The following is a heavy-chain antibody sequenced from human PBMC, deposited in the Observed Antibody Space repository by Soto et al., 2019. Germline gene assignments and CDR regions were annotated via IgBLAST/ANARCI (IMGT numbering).Heavy chain of an antibody. CDR1: GASISNYY. Sequence: PSETLSLTCTVSGASISNYYWSWIRQAPGKGLEWIGYMYYTGNSNYNPSLKSRVTISVDTSRNEFSLKLTSVTAADTAVYYCARAGIAAGAWDYWGQGTLVTVSS. J-gene: IGHJ4*02. V-gene: IGHV4-59*01. D-gene: IGHD6-13*01. CDR3: ARAGIAAGAWDY. CDR2: MYYTGNS.